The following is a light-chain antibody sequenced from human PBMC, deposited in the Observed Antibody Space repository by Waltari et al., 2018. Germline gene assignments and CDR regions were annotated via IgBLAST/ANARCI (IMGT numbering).Light chain of an antibody. CDR2: RDN. CDR3: AAWDNSLSGVL. J-gene: IGLJ2*01. CDR1: SPNTERNT. Sequence: QSVLTQSPSASGTPWQRVTISCSGSSPNTERNTVFWYQQIPGTAPKLLIFRDNMRPSGVPDRFSASKSGTSASLAISGLRSEDEADYYCAAWDNSLSGVLFGGGTKLTVL. V-gene: IGLV1-47*01.